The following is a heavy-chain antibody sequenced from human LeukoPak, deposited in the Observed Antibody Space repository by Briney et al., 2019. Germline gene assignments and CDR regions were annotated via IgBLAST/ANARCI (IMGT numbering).Heavy chain of an antibody. V-gene: IGHV3-21*04. CDR2: ISSSSSYI. CDR1: GFTFSSYS. J-gene: IGHJ3*02. D-gene: IGHD3-22*01. CDR3: ARGGVVVTNDAFDI. Sequence: GGSLRLSCAASGFTFSSYSMNWVRQAPGKGLEWVSSISSSSSYIYYADSVKGRFTISRDNAKNSLYLQMNSLRTEDTALYYCARGGVVVTNDAFDIWGQGTMVTVSS.